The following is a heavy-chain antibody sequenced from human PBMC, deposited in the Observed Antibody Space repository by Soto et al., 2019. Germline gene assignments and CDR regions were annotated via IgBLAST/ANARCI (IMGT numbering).Heavy chain of an antibody. CDR3: ASGPLPGSSSPFDF. D-gene: IGHD6-6*01. V-gene: IGHV4-61*01. J-gene: IGHJ4*02. CDR2: ISYSGST. CDR1: GGSVSSGSYY. Sequence: QVQLQESGPGLVKPSETLSLTCSVSGGSVSSGSYYWSWIRQPPGKGLEWIGYISYSGSTYYNSSLKSRVTISIDTSKNQFSLKLRSVTAADTAAYYCASGPLPGSSSPFDFWGQGTLVTVSS.